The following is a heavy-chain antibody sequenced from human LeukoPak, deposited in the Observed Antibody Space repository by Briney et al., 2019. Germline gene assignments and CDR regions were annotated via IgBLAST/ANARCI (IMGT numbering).Heavy chain of an antibody. V-gene: IGHV3-23*01. Sequence: GGSLRLSCAGSGFTFSSYAMTWVRQAPGTGLEWVSSISRSDGTTYYADSVKGRFTISRDNSKNTLYLQMNSLRAEDTAVYYCAKAGKYSSSLPDYWGQGTLVTVSS. CDR2: ISRSDGTT. CDR1: GFTFSSYA. D-gene: IGHD6-6*01. CDR3: AKAGKYSSSLPDY. J-gene: IGHJ4*02.